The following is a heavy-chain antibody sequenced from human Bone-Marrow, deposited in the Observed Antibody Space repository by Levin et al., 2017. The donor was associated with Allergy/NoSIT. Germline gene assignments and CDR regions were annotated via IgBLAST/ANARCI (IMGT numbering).Heavy chain of an antibody. Sequence: SETLSLTCTVSGGSVSGYYWSWIRQPPGKGLEWIGYIYYRGNTNYNPSLKSRLTMSVDTSRNQFSLDLTSVPAADTAAYFCARDWKRGLRGDEALNAFDIWSQGTIVTVSS. D-gene: IGHD1-1*01. J-gene: IGHJ3*02. CDR1: GGSVSGYY. CDR3: ARDWKRGLRGDEALNAFDI. CDR2: IYYRGNT. V-gene: IGHV4-59*02.